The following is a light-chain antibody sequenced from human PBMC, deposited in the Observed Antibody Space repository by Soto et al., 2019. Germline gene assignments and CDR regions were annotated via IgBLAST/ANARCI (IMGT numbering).Light chain of an antibody. Sequence: EIVMMQSPATLSASPGERAILSCRASQTVAGALAWYQQKPGQAPRLLIYGPSTRAAGIPTRFSGSGSETEFTLTITGLQSEDLAIYFCQQYKELPITFGQGTRLEIK. CDR2: GPS. J-gene: IGKJ5*01. CDR1: QTVAGA. CDR3: QQYKELPIT. V-gene: IGKV3-15*01.